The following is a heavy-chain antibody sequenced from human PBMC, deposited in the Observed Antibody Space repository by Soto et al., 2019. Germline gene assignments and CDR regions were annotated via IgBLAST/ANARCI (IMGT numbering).Heavy chain of an antibody. CDR1: GFSVSSNN. D-gene: IGHD2-21*01. J-gene: IGHJ2*01. CDR2: IYSDGST. CDR3: AREKGARDCFDL. Sequence: EVQLVESGGGLVQSGGSLRLSCAASGFSVSSNNIYWVRQAPGKGLEWVSMIYSDGSTDYADSVKGRFSISRHNSMNSFYLEMNSLRLDDTAAYYCAREKGARDCFDLWGRGTLVLVSS. V-gene: IGHV3-53*04.